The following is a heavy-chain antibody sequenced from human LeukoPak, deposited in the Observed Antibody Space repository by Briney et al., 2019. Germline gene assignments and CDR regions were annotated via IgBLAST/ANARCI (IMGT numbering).Heavy chain of an antibody. J-gene: IGHJ6*02. CDR3: AKDIAAAAQQGDGMDV. CDR2: ISSDESIT. CDR1: GFTFSNYW. D-gene: IGHD6-13*01. V-gene: IGHV3-74*01. Sequence: GGSLRLSCAASGFTFSNYWMHWVRQAPGKGLVWVSRISSDESITSYADSVKGRFTISRDNAKNSLYLQMNSLRAEDTALYYCAKDIAAAAQQGDGMDVWGQGTTVTVSS.